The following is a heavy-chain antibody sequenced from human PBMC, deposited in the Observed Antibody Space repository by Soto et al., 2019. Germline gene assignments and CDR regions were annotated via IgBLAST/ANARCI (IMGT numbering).Heavy chain of an antibody. Sequence: GESLKISWKGSGYSFTSYGIGWVRHMPGKDLERMGIIYPGDSDTRYSPSFQGPVIISADNSISTAYLQWSSLKASDTAMYYCARLIAGAGPRGIDFCGQGTMGTVSS. D-gene: IGHD6-13*01. CDR3: ARLIAGAGPRGIDF. V-gene: IGHV5-51*01. J-gene: IGHJ6*02. CDR2: IYPGDSDT. CDR1: GYSFTSYG.